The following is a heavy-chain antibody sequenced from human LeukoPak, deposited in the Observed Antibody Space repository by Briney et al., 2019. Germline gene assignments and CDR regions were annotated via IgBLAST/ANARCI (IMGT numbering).Heavy chain of an antibody. D-gene: IGHD2-15*01. CDR1: GYSFSNYR. Sequence: GESLKISCKASGYSFSNYRIGWVRQMPGKGLEWMGIIYPSDSDTRYSPSFQGQVTISADKSISTAYLQWSSLKASDTAMYYCAGQDIVVVVAPTRAFDIWGQGTMVTVSS. CDR2: IYPSDSDT. V-gene: IGHV5-51*01. CDR3: AGQDIVVVVAPTRAFDI. J-gene: IGHJ3*02.